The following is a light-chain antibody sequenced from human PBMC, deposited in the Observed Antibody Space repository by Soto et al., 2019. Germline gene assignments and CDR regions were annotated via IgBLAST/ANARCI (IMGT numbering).Light chain of an antibody. CDR2: WAS. Sequence: DIVMTQSPESLAVSMGERVTINCKSSRSLDNSNKTNYLAWYRQRPGHPPDMLFYWASTRETGVPDRFIGSGSGTDFTLTINSLQDEDVAVYYCQQYYSGPVTFGPGTRVDV. CDR1: RSLDNSNKTNY. CDR3: QQYYSGPVT. J-gene: IGKJ3*01. V-gene: IGKV4-1*01.